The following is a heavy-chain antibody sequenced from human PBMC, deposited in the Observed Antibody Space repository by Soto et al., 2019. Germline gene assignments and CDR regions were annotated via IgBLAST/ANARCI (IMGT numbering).Heavy chain of an antibody. CDR1: TFNFNYYA. CDR3: ARESEDLTSNFDY. V-gene: IGHV3-33*01. CDR2: IWFDGSKE. J-gene: IGHJ4*02. Sequence: GGSLRLSCAASTFNFNYYAMHWVRQAPAKGLEWVAVIWFDGSKEYYADSVKGRFTVSRDNSKNMVYLEMNSLRAEDTAVYYCARESEDLTSNFDYWGQGTLVTVSS.